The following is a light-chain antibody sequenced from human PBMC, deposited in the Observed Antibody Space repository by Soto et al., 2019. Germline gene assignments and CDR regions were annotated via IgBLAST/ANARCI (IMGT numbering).Light chain of an antibody. Sequence: DIRMTQSPSSLSASVGDTVTIPCRASQSISSHLNWYQQKPGKAPNLLMYTASNLQSGVPSRFSGSGSGTDFTLTISSLQPEDFATYYCQQSYSTPISLGQGTRLEIK. CDR3: QQSYSTPIS. V-gene: IGKV1-39*01. CDR2: TAS. J-gene: IGKJ5*01. CDR1: QSISSH.